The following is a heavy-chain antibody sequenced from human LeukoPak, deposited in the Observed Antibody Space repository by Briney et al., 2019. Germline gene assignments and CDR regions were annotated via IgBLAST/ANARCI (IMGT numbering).Heavy chain of an antibody. CDR1: GFTFSSYW. J-gene: IGHJ4*02. D-gene: IGHD4-23*01. CDR3: ARGRPHGNDY. Sequence: PGGSLRLSCTASGFTFSSYWMHRVRQAPGKGLVWVSHMSSDGSTISYADSVKGRFTISRDNAKSTVYLQMNSLRVEDTAVYYCARGRPHGNDYWGQGTLVTVSS. V-gene: IGHV3-74*01. CDR2: MSSDGSTI.